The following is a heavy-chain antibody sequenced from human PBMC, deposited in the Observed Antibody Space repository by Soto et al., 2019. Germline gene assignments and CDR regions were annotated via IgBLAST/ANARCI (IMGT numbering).Heavy chain of an antibody. CDR2: MYNSEDT. J-gene: IGHJ2*01. D-gene: IGHD2-15*01. Sequence: QVQLQESGPGLVRPSETLSLTCTVSAASISSYYWTWIRQPPGKGLEWIGHMYNSEDTKYNPSLTSXVXXXVXXSKNQFSLKLRSVTAADTAIYYCVRHATDRHGNAEDWYFDLWGRGTLVTVSS. CDR3: VRHATDRHGNAEDWYFDL. CDR1: AASISSYY. V-gene: IGHV4-59*08.